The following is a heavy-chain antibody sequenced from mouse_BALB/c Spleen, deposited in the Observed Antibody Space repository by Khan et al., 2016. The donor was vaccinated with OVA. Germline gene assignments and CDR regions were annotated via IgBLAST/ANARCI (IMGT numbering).Heavy chain of an antibody. CDR2: INTYTGEP. J-gene: IGHJ2*01. CDR3: ARFRDYYTSSSYYFDS. V-gene: IGHV9-1*02. Sequence: QIQLVQSGPELKKPGETVKISCKASGYTFTNYGMNWVKQAPGKGLKWMGWINTYTGEPTYVDDLKGRFAFSLETSASTAYLQINNLRNEDMATYFCARFRDYYTSSSYYFDSWGQGTTLTVSS. CDR1: GYTFTNYG. D-gene: IGHD1-1*01.